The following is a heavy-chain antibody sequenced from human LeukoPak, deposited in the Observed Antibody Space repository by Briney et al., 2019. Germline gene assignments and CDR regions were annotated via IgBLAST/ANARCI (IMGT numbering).Heavy chain of an antibody. V-gene: IGHV4-59*01. J-gene: IGHJ6*03. Sequence: PSETLSLTCTVSGVSISNYYWSWTRQPPGKGLEWIGYIHYSGSTSYNPSLKSRVTISVDTSKKQFSLKLSSVTAADTAVYYCARVEEGYGSGRRENYYYYYMDVWGKGTTVTISS. CDR3: ARVEEGYGSGRRENYYYYYMDV. CDR2: IHYSGST. CDR1: GVSISNYY. D-gene: IGHD3-10*01.